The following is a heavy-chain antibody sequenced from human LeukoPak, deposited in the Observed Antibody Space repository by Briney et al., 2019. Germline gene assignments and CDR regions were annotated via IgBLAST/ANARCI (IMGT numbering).Heavy chain of an antibody. D-gene: IGHD3-22*01. J-gene: IGHJ4*02. V-gene: IGHV3-23*01. CDR2: ISGSGGST. Sequence: GGSLRLSCAASGFTFSSYAMSWARQAPGKGLEWVSAISGSGGSTYYADSVKGRFTISRDNSKNTLYLQMNSLRAEDTAVYYCAKDSYYYDSSGSVDPPVYWGQGTLVTVSS. CDR1: GFTFSSYA. CDR3: AKDSYYYDSSGSVDPPVY.